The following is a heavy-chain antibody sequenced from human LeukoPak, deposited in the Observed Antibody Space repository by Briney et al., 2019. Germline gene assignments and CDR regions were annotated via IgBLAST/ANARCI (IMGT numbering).Heavy chain of an antibody. CDR2: TYYRSKWYN. V-gene: IGHV6-1*01. J-gene: IGHJ6*03. D-gene: IGHD6-13*01. CDR3: AREGRAAAGLYYYYYTDV. CDR1: GDSVSSNSAA. Sequence: SQTLSLTCAISGDSVSSNSAAWNWIRQSPSRGLEWLGRTYYRSKWYNDYAVSVKSRITINPDTSKNQFSLQLNSVTPEDTAVFYCAREGRAAAGLYYYYYTDVWGKGTTVTISS.